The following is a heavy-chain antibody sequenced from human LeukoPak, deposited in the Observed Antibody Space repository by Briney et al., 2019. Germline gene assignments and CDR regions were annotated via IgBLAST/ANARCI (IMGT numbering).Heavy chain of an antibody. CDR3: ARGNWNYASFWFDP. Sequence: SETLSLTCTVSGGSISSYYWSWIRQPPGKGLEWIGYISYSGSTNYNPSLKSRVSISVETSKTQFSMMLTSWNRGDTAVYYYARGNWNYASFWFDPWRQGTLVTVSS. CDR2: ISYSGST. D-gene: IGHD1-7*01. CDR1: GGSISSYY. J-gene: IGHJ5*02. V-gene: IGHV4-59*01.